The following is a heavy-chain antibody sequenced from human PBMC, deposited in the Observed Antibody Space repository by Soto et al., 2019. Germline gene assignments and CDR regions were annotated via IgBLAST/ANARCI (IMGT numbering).Heavy chain of an antibody. J-gene: IGHJ4*02. CDR2: IYYSGST. D-gene: IGHD3-22*01. V-gene: IGHV4-30-4*01. CDR3: ARVYLYDSSGYDY. CDR1: GGSISSGDYY. Sequence: QVQLQESGPGLVKPSQTLSLTCTVSGGSISSGDYYWSWIRQPPGKGLEWIGYIYYSGSTYYNPSLTSRVTVPADTSTHQFPLKLSSVTAADTAVYYCARVYLYDSSGYDYWGQGTLVTVSS.